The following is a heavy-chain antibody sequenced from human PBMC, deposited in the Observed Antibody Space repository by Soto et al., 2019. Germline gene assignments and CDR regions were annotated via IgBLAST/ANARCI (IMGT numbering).Heavy chain of an antibody. CDR1: GYTFTSYD. CDR3: ASVYIGYDYIWGYYYYYMDV. CDR2: MNPNSGNT. D-gene: IGHD5-12*01. V-gene: IGHV1-8*01. Sequence: GASVKVSCKASGYTFTSYDINWVRQATGQGLEWMGWMNPNSGNTGYAQKFQGRVTMTRNTSISTAYMELSSLRSEDTAVYYCASVYIGYDYIWGYYYYYMDVWGKGTTVTVSS. J-gene: IGHJ6*03.